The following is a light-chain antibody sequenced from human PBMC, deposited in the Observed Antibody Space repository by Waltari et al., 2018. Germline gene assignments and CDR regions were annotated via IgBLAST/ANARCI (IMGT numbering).Light chain of an antibody. CDR1: SSNIGSNY. CDR3: AAWDDSLSVNWV. CDR2: RNN. J-gene: IGLJ3*02. Sequence: QSVLTQPPSASGTPGQRVTIPRSGSSSNIGSNYVYWYQQPPGTAPKLRIYRNNQRPSGVPDRFSGSKSGTSASLAISGLRSEDEADYYCAAWDDSLSVNWVFGGGTKLTVL. V-gene: IGLV1-47*01.